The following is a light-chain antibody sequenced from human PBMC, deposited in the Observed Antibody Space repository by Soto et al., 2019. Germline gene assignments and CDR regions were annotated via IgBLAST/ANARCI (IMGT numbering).Light chain of an antibody. J-gene: IGLJ3*02. CDR3: AAWDDSLSVVV. Sequence: QSVLTQPPSASGTPGQRVTISCSGSTSNLGSNFVYWYQQVPGAAPKLLISRNDQRPSGVPDRFSGSKSGTSASLAISGLRSADEADYHCAAWDDSLSVVVFGGGTKLTVL. CDR1: TSNLGSNF. CDR2: RND. V-gene: IGLV1-47*01.